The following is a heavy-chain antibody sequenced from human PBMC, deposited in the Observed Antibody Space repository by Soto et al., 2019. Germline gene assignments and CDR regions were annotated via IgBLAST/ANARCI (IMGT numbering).Heavy chain of an antibody. V-gene: IGHV4-61*01. J-gene: IGHJ4*02. CDR3: ARVVYSIGWSHH. Sequence: QVQLQESGPGLVKPSETLSFTCTVSGGSVSSGTYYWSWIRQPPGKGLEWIGYIYYSGSTNYNPSLKSRVTISIDTSKNQFSPKLSSVTAADTAVYSCARVVYSIGWSHHWGQGTLVTVSS. CDR1: GGSVSSGTYY. CDR2: IYYSGST. D-gene: IGHD6-19*01.